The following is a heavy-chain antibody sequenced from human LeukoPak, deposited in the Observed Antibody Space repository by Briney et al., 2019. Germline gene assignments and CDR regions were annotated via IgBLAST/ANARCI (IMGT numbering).Heavy chain of an antibody. V-gene: IGHV3-20*04. CDR3: ARDGLSGSYLIGKSFGYYYGMDV. J-gene: IGHJ6*02. Sequence: GGSLRLPCAASGFTFDDYGMSWVRQAPGKGLEWVSGINWNGGSTGYADSVKGRFTISRDNAKNSLYLQMNSLRAEDTALYYCARDGLSGSYLIGKSFGYYYGMDVWGQGTTVTVSS. D-gene: IGHD1-26*01. CDR2: INWNGGST. CDR1: GFTFDDYG.